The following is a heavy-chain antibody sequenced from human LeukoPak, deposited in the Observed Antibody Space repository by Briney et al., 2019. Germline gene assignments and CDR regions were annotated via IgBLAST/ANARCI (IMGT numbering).Heavy chain of an antibody. V-gene: IGHV4-39*07. Sequence: SENLSLTCTVSGGSISSSSYYWGWIRQPPGKGLEWIGSIYYSGSTYYNPSLKSRVTISVDTSKNQFSLKLSSVTAADTAVYYCARGPRAMVRGVTPCGQGTLVTVSS. CDR1: GGSISSSSYY. D-gene: IGHD3-10*01. J-gene: IGHJ5*02. CDR3: ARGPRAMVRGVTP. CDR2: IYYSGST.